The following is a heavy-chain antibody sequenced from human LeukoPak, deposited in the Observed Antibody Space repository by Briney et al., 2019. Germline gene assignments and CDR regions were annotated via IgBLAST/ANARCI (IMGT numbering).Heavy chain of an antibody. CDR3: ARGGNCSSTSCYFVT. J-gene: IGHJ5*02. Sequence: PGGSLRLSCAASGFTFNNYWMHWVRQAPGKGLVWVSRINSDGSSTTYADSVKGRFTISRDNAKNTLSLQMNSLRAEDTAVYYCARGGNCSSTSCYFVTWGQGTLVTVSS. CDR1: GFTFNNYW. D-gene: IGHD2-2*01. CDR2: INSDGSST. V-gene: IGHV3-74*01.